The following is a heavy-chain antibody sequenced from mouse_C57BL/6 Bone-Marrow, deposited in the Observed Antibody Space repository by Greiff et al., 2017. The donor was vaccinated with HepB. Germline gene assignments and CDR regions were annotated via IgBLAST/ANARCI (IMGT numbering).Heavy chain of an antibody. V-gene: IGHV5-16*01. CDR1: GFTFSDYY. Sequence: EVKLVESEGGLVQPGSSMKLSCTASGFTFSDYYMAWVRQVPEKGLEWVANINYDGSSTYYLDSLKSRFIISRDNAKNILYLQMSSLKSEDTATYYCAREGGPYSNYNWYFDVWGTGTTVTVSS. D-gene: IGHD2-5*01. CDR2: INYDGSST. CDR3: AREGGPYSNYNWYFDV. J-gene: IGHJ1*03.